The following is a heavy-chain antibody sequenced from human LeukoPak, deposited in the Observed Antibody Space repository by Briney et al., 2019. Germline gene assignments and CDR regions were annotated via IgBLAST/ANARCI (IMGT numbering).Heavy chain of an antibody. J-gene: IGHJ3*02. D-gene: IGHD5-24*01. CDR3: ARGNVEMATRFGPWWSFDI. V-gene: IGHV4-30-2*01. CDR2: IYHSGST. CDR1: GGSISSGGYY. Sequence: SETLSLTCTVSGGSISSGGYYWSWIRQPPGKGLEWIGYIYHSGSTYYNPSLKSRVTISVDRSKNQFSLKLSSVTAADTAVYYCARGNVEMATRFGPWWSFDIWGQGTMVTVSS.